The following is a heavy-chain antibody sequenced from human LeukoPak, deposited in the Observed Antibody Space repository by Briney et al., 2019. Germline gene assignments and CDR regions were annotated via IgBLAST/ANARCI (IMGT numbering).Heavy chain of an antibody. D-gene: IGHD2/OR15-2a*01. V-gene: IGHV4-30-4*03. J-gene: IGHJ5*02. Sequence: SQTLSFTCTVPGGSINSGAYHWSWIRQLPGKGLEWIGYIFNSGTTYYNPSLKSRVSISLDTSKNQFSLHLTSVTAADTAVYYCCRAESNRFDPWGQGTLVTVSS. CDR2: IFNSGTT. CDR3: CRAESNRFDP. CDR1: GGSINSGAYH.